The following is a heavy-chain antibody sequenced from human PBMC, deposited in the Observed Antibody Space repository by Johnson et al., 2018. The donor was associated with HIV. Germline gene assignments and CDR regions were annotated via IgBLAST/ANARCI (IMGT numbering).Heavy chain of an antibody. V-gene: IGHV3-23*04. CDR1: GFTFSSYA. J-gene: IGHJ3*02. Sequence: VQLVESGGGVVQPGRSLRLSCAASGFTFSSYAMSWVRQAPGKGLEWVSAISGSGGSTYYADSVKGRFTISRDNSKNTLYLQMNSLKTEDTAVYYCTTLYYNFWSGHYAFDIWGQGTMVTVSS. D-gene: IGHD3-3*01. CDR3: TTLYYNFWSGHYAFDI. CDR2: ISGSGGST.